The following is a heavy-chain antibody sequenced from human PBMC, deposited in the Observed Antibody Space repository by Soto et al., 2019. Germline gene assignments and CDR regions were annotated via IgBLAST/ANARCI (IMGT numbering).Heavy chain of an antibody. CDR3: AKADTGDCGRDCSSGYFDY. CDR1: GFTFSSYA. D-gene: IGHD2-21*02. J-gene: IGHJ4*02. V-gene: IGHV3-30*14. CDR2: ISYDGSNK. Sequence: GGSLGLSCAASGFTFSSYAMHWVRQAPGKGLEWVAVISYDGSNKYYADSVRGRLTISRDNSKNTLYLQTNTLRDDDTAIYYCAKADTGDCGRDCSSGYFDYWGQGVLVTVSS.